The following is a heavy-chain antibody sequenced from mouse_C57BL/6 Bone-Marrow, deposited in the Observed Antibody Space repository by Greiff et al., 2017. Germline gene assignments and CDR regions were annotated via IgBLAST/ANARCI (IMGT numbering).Heavy chain of an antibody. D-gene: IGHD1-2*01. J-gene: IGHJ3*01. V-gene: IGHV1-81*01. Sequence: VKLMESGAELARPGASVKLSCKASGYTFTSYGISWVKQRTGQGLAWIGEIYPRSGNTYYNEKFKGKATLTADKSSSTAYMELRSLTSEDSAVYFCARDGPGGAYWGQGTLVTVSA. CDR2: IYPRSGNT. CDR3: ARDGPGGAY. CDR1: GYTFTSYG.